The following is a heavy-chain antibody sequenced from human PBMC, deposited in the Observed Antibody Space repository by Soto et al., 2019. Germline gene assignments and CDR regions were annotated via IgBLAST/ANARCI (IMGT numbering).Heavy chain of an antibody. CDR1: GGSINSGGYY. J-gene: IGHJ4*02. CDR3: ARAQTIFGIITVFDY. V-gene: IGHV4-31*03. CDR2: IYYSGST. Sequence: SETLSLTCTVSGGSINSGGYYWSWIRQHPGKGLEWIGYIYYSGSTYYNPSLKSRVTISVDTSKNQFSLKLTSVTAADTAVYFCARAQTIFGIITVFDYWGQGTLVTVSS. D-gene: IGHD3-3*01.